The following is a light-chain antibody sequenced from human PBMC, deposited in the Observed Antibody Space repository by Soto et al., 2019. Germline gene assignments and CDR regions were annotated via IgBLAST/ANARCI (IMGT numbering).Light chain of an antibody. J-gene: IGKJ4*01. CDR3: QQRKYWPPLT. V-gene: IGKV3-11*01. CDR2: DSY. Sequence: EVVLTQSPDTLSLSPGERATLSCRTSHSVDIYLAWYQQKPGQAPMLLIYDSYNRVTGIPARFSGSGSGTDFTLTISSLEPEDSAVYYCQQRKYWPPLTFGGGTKVEIK. CDR1: HSVDIY.